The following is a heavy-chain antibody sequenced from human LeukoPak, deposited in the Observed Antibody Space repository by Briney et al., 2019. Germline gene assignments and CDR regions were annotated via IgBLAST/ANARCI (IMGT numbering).Heavy chain of an antibody. V-gene: IGHV4-34*01. J-gene: IGHJ4*02. Sequence: GSLRLSCAASGFTFSDYYMSWIRQPPGKGLEWIGEINHSGSTNYNPSLKSRVTISVDTSKNQFSLKLSSVTAADTAVYYCARGHYYDSSGSDGNSYFDYWGQGTLVTVSS. CDR2: INHSGST. D-gene: IGHD3-22*01. CDR1: GFTFSDYY. CDR3: ARGHYYDSSGSDGNSYFDY.